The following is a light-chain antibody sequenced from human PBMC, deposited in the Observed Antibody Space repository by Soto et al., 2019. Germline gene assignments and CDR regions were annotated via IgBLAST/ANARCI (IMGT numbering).Light chain of an antibody. CDR3: QQYNTYST. CDR1: QSVYNT. V-gene: IGKV1-5*03. J-gene: IGKJ1*01. Sequence: DIHMTQSPASLSASVGDRVSITCRASQSVYNTLAWYQQKPGKAPKLLIYQASSLETGVPSRFSGSGSGTEFTLTISSLQPDDFATYYCQQYNTYSTFGQGTKVDIK. CDR2: QAS.